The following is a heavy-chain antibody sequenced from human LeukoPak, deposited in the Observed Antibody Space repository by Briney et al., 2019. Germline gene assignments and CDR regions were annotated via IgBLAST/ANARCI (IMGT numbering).Heavy chain of an antibody. D-gene: IGHD6-13*01. V-gene: IGHV4-59*01. J-gene: IGHJ3*02. CDR1: GGSISGYY. CDR3: ARSKSSSWYRTFDI. Sequence: PSETLSLTCTVSGGSISGYYWNWIRQPPGKGLEWIGYIYYSGSTNYNPSLKSRVTISVDTSKNQFSLKLSSVTAADTAVYYCARSKSSSWYRTFDIWGQGTMVTVSS. CDR2: IYYSGST.